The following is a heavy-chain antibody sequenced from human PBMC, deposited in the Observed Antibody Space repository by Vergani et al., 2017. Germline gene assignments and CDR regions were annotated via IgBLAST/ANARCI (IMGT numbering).Heavy chain of an antibody. J-gene: IGHJ4*02. D-gene: IGHD1-1*01. V-gene: IGHV5-51*01. CDR2: IYPADSDT. CDR1: EYSFGNYW. CDR3: ARHTTYTDS. Sequence: EVELVQSGPEMRTPGESLKISCKGSEYSFGNYWIGWVRQMPGKGLEWMGIIYPADSDTRYSPSFQVQATISADKSISTAFRQWDSLKASDTALYYCARHTTYTDSWGQGTLVTVSS.